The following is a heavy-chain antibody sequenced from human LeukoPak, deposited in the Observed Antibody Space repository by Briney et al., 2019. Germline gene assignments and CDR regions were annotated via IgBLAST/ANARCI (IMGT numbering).Heavy chain of an antibody. J-gene: IGHJ3*02. V-gene: IGHV4-59*01. CDR2: IYYSGST. CDR3: ARAVGDFWSGYPDAFDS. D-gene: IGHD3-3*01. Sequence: PSETLSLTCTASGGSISSYYWSWIRQPPGKGLEWIGYIYYSGSTNYNPSLKSRVTISVDTSKNQFSLKLSSVTAADTAVYYCARAVGDFWSGYPDAFDSWGQGTMVTVSS. CDR1: GGSISSYY.